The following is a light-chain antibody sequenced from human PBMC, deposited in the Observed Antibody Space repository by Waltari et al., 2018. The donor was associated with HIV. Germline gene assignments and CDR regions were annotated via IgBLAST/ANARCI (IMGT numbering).Light chain of an antibody. J-gene: IGLJ3*02. V-gene: IGLV1-44*01. CDR3: AAWDVSLIWV. Sequence: QSVLTQPPSASETPGQRVTISCSGRSSTIGSNTVNWYQQRPVTAPKLLIYSNKQRPSGVPDRFSGSKSGTSASLAISGLQSEDEADYYCAAWDVSLIWVFGGGTKLTVL. CDR1: SSTIGSNT. CDR2: SNK.